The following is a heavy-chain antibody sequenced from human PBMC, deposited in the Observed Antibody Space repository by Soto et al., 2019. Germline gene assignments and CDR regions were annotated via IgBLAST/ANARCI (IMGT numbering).Heavy chain of an antibody. V-gene: IGHV4-34*01. CDR3: AREYYYDSSGYYYEDNYYYYGMDV. J-gene: IGHJ6*02. CDR1: GGSFSAYY. Sequence: SETLSLTCVVYGGSFSAYYYSWIRQPPGKGLEWIGEINHSGSTNYNPSLKSRVTISIDTSRSQFSLKLSSVTAADTAVYYCAREYYYDSSGYYYEDNYYYYGMDVWGQGTTVTVSS. CDR2: INHSGST. D-gene: IGHD3-22*01.